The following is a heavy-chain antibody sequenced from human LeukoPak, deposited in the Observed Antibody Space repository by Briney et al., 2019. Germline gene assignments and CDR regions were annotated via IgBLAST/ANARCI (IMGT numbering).Heavy chain of an antibody. CDR2: ISGSGGRT. V-gene: IGHV3-23*01. Sequence: GGSLRLSCAASGFTFSSYAMSWVRQAPGKGLEWVSGISGSGGRTYYADSVKGRFTISRDNYKNTLYLQMNSLRAEATAVYYCAKDLFPGVLRYFDWLPHPDYYYYRMDVWGQGTTVTVSS. J-gene: IGHJ6*02. CDR1: GFTFSSYA. CDR3: AKDLFPGVLRYFDWLPHPDYYYYRMDV. D-gene: IGHD3-9*01.